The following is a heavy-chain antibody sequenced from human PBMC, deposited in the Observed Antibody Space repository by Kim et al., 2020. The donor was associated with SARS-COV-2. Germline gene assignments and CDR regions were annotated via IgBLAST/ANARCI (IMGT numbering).Heavy chain of an antibody. D-gene: IGHD6-19*01. V-gene: IGHV3-23*05. Sequence: GGSLRLSCVASGITFSRRAMSWVRQAPGKGLEWIASVNNGNNPYYAASVRGRFTVSRDNTKDTFYLQMNSLRAEDTALYYCAKDHPSDGWPTFDSWGPGT. CDR2: VNNGNNP. J-gene: IGHJ4*02. CDR1: GITFSRRA. CDR3: AKDHPSDGWPTFDS.